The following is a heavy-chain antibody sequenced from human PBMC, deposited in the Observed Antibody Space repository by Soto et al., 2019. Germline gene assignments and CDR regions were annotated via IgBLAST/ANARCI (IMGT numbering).Heavy chain of an antibody. J-gene: IGHJ6*02. Sequence: ASGKVSCKASGGTFSSYAISWVRQAPGQGLEWMGGIIPIFGTANYAQKFQGRVTITADESTSTAYMELSSLRSEDTAVYYCARPLDHYYYYYGMDVWGQGTTVTVSS. CDR2: IIPIFGTA. CDR1: GGTFSSYA. V-gene: IGHV1-69*13. CDR3: ARPLDHYYYYYGMDV. D-gene: IGHD1-1*01.